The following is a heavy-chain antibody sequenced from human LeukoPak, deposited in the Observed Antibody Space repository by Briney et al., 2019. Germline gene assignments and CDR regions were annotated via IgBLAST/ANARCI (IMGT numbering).Heavy chain of an antibody. J-gene: IGHJ4*02. CDR2: ISYDGTNK. CDR3: AKEITRPNRAVAGLNY. CDR1: GSTFSAYG. D-gene: IGHD6-19*01. Sequence: GRSLRLSCAASGSTFSAYGMHWVRQAPGKGLEWVAIISYDGTNKYYADSVKGRFTISRDNSKDTLYLQMNSLRAEDTAVYYCAKEITRPNRAVAGLNYWGQGTLVTVSS. V-gene: IGHV3-30*18.